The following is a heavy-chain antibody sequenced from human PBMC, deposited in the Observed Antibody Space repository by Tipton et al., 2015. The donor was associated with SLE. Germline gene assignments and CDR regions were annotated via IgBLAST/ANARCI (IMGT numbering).Heavy chain of an antibody. CDR2: INHSGST. D-gene: IGHD6-19*01. Sequence: TLSLTCAVYGGSFSGYYWSWIRQPPGKGLEWIGEINHSGSTNYNPSLKSRVTISVDTSKNQFSLKLRSVTAADTAVYYCARVNSGWHGHDAFDIWGQGTMVTVSS. CDR3: ARVNSGWHGHDAFDI. CDR1: GGSFSGYY. V-gene: IGHV4-34*01. J-gene: IGHJ3*02.